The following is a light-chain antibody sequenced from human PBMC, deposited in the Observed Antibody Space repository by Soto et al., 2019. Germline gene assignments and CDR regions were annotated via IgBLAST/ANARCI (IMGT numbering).Light chain of an antibody. CDR2: DAS. Sequence: EIVLTQSPATLSLSPGDRATLSCRASQSVSSSLAWYQQKPGQAPRLLIYDASSRATDIPARFSGSGSGTDFTLTISSLEPEDFAVYYCQQRSNWPRTFGGGTKVEIK. V-gene: IGKV3-11*01. J-gene: IGKJ4*01. CDR1: QSVSSS. CDR3: QQRSNWPRT.